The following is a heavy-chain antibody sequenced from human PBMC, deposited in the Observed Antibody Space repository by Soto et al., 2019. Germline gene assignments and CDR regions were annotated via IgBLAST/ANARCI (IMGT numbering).Heavy chain of an antibody. D-gene: IGHD6-13*01. CDR1: GDSMSNYY. V-gene: IGHV4-59*01. CDR2: IYYSGST. J-gene: IGHJ5*02. Sequence: QVQLQESGPGLVKPSETLSLTCIVSGDSMSNYYWSWIRQPPGKGLEWIGYIYYSGSTNYNPSLKSRVTISVDMSKNQFSLTLNSVTAADTAVYYCARMTYDSTWYPNWFDPWGQGTLVTVSS. CDR3: ARMTYDSTWYPNWFDP.